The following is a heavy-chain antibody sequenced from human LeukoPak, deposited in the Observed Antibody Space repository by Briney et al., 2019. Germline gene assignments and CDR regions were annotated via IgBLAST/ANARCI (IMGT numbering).Heavy chain of an antibody. CDR1: GGTFSSYA. D-gene: IGHD3-22*01. V-gene: IGHV1-69*04. Sequence: SVKVSCKASGGTFSSYAISWVRQAPGQGLEWMGRIIPILGIANYAQKFQGRVTITADKSTSTAYMELSSLRAEDTAVYYCASYYYYDSSGYYGLRDYWGQGTLVTVSS. CDR2: IIPILGIA. J-gene: IGHJ4*02. CDR3: ASYYYYDSSGYYGLRDY.